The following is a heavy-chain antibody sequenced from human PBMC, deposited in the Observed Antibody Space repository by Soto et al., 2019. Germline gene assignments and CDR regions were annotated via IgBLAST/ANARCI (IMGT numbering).Heavy chain of an antibody. Sequence: SETLSLTCTVSGGSISSYYWSWIRQPPGKGLEWIGYIYYSGSTNYNPSLKSRVTISVDTSKNQFSLKLSSVTAADTAVYYCAGTYYYDSSGYQQPELFDYWGQGTLVTVSS. V-gene: IGHV4-59*01. CDR2: IYYSGST. J-gene: IGHJ4*02. CDR3: AGTYYYDSSGYQQPELFDY. D-gene: IGHD3-22*01. CDR1: GGSISSYY.